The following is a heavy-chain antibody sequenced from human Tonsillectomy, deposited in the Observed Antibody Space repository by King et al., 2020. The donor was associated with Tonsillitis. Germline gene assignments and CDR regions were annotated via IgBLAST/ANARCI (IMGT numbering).Heavy chain of an antibody. CDR1: GYTFTNYD. CDR3: ARGPQKYCSTTTCYETGYWFDP. J-gene: IGHJ5*02. D-gene: IGHD2-2*01. V-gene: IGHV1-8*01. CDR2: MNPSSGNT. Sequence: VQLVESGAEVKKPGASVKVSCKASGYTFTNYDINWVRQATGQGLEWMGWMNPSSGNTGSAQKFQGRVTLTRNTSTSTAYMELSSLRSEDTAVYYCARGPQKYCSTTTCYETGYWFDPWGQGTLVTVSS.